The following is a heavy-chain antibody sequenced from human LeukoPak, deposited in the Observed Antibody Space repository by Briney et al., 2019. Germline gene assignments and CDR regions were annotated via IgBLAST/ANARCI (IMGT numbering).Heavy chain of an antibody. CDR2: IYHSGST. D-gene: IGHD1-7*01. CDR3: ARTPWNFLEEPFDC. CDR1: GGSISSGGYY. J-gene: IGHJ4*02. Sequence: SQTLSLTCTVSGGSISSGGYYWSWIRQPPGKGLEWIGYIYHSGSTYYNPSLKSRVTISVDTSKNQFSLKLNSVTAADTAVYYCARTPWNFLEEPFDCWGQGTLVTVSS. V-gene: IGHV4-30-2*02.